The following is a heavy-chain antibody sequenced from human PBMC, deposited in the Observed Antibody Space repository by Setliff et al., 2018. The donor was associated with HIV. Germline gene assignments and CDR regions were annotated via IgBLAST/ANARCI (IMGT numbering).Heavy chain of an antibody. CDR1: GFTFSDYW. Sequence: GGSLRLSCAASGFTFSDYWMSWVRQAPGKGLEWVANINHVGREEYYLDSLEGRFTISRDNAKNSLFLQMNSLRAEDTAVYYCARAFSGYYFDYWGQGTLVTVSS. D-gene: IGHD3-3*01. CDR2: INHVGREE. V-gene: IGHV3-7*01. CDR3: ARAFSGYYFDY. J-gene: IGHJ4*02.